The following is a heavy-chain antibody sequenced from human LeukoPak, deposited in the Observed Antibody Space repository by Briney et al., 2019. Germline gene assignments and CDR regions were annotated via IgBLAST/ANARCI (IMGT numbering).Heavy chain of an antibody. J-gene: IGHJ6*03. V-gene: IGHV3-21*01. D-gene: IGHD3-3*01. CDR1: GFTFSSYS. CDR2: ISSSSSYI. CDR3: ARARPPTIFGVVIPYYYMDV. Sequence: PGGSLRLSCAASGFTFSSYSMNWVRQAPGKGLEWVSSISSSSSYIYYADSVKGRFTISRDNAKNSLYLQMNSLRAEDTAVYYCARARPPTIFGVVIPYYYMDVWGKGTAVTVSS.